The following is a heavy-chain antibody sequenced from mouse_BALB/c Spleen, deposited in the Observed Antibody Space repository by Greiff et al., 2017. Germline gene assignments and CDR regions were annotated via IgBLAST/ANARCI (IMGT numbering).Heavy chain of an antibody. CDR2: IRNKANGYTT. CDR1: GFTFTDYY. Sequence: EVKLMESGGGLVQPGGSLRLSCATSGFTFTDYYMSWVRQPPGKALEWLGFIRNKANGYTTEYSASVKGRFTISRDNSQSILYLQMNTLRAEDSATYYCARDIDGNNAMDYWGQGTSVTVSS. D-gene: IGHD2-1*01. CDR3: ARDIDGNNAMDY. J-gene: IGHJ4*01. V-gene: IGHV7-3*02.